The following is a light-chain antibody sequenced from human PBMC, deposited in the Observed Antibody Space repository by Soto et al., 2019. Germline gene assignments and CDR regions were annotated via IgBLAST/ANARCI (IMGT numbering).Light chain of an antibody. CDR1: QSISSN. CDR2: DTS. J-gene: IGKJ1*01. Sequence: IVMTQSPGTLSVSPGQRAILSCRASQSISSNLAWYQQRPGQAPRLLIYDTSSRHTDIPDRFSGGGSGTEFTLTVDSLQTEDFGVYYCQQYDVWPQTFGQGTKVEIK. V-gene: IGKV3-15*01. CDR3: QQYDVWPQT.